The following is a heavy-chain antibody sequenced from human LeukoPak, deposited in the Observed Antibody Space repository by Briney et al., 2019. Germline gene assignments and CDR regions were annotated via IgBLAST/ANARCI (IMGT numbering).Heavy chain of an antibody. J-gene: IGHJ4*02. CDR2: IYYSGST. V-gene: IGHV4-59*08. D-gene: IGHD5-24*01. CDR3: ARQTGGYNPFDC. CDR1: SGSISSYY. Sequence: TSETLSLTCTVSSGSISSYYWSWIRQPPGKGLEWIGYIYYSGSTNYNPSLKSRVTISVDTSKNQFSLKLSSVTAADTAVYYCARQTGGYNPFDCWGQGTLVTVSS.